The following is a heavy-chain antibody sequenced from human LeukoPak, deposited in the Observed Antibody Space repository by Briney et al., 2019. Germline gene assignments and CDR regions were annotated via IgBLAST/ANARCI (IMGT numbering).Heavy chain of an antibody. V-gene: IGHV4-39*07. CDR2: IYHSGST. J-gene: IGHJ4*02. Sequence: SETLSLTCTVSGGSISSGGYYWSWIRQSPGRGLEWIGEIYHSGSTNYNPSLKSRVTMSVDISQNQFSLKLSSVTAADTAVYYCARGEEHGSGTVHFDYWGQGTLVTVSS. CDR3: ARGEEHGSGTVHFDY. D-gene: IGHD3-10*01. CDR1: GGSISSGGYY.